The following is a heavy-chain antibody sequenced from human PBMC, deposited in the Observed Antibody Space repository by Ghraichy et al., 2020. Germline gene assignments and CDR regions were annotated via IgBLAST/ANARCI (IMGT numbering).Heavy chain of an antibody. J-gene: IGHJ4*02. D-gene: IGHD3-22*01. CDR3: AKSLGYDSSGYYWGLDY. Sequence: GGSLRLSCAASGFTFSSYAMNWVRQAPGKGLEWVSAMSGSGVSTYYADSVKGRFTISRDNSKNTLNLQMNSLRAEDTAVYYCAKSLGYDSSGYYWGLDYWGQGTLVTVSS. CDR1: GFTFSSYA. CDR2: MSGSGVST. V-gene: IGHV3-23*01.